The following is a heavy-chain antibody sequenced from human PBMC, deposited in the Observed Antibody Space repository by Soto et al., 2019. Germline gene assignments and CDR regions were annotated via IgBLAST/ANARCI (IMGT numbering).Heavy chain of an antibody. CDR3: AREIKDCTNGVCSGNN. D-gene: IGHD2-8*01. CDR2: IWFDGSNK. Sequence: QVQLVESGGGVVQPGRSLRLSCAASGFTFSSFGMHWVRQAPGKGPEWVAVIWFDGSNKFYADSVKGRFTISRDNSKNTLYLQMNTLRADDTAVYYCAREIKDCTNGVCSGNNWGQGTLVTVSS. V-gene: IGHV3-33*01. J-gene: IGHJ4*02. CDR1: GFTFSSFG.